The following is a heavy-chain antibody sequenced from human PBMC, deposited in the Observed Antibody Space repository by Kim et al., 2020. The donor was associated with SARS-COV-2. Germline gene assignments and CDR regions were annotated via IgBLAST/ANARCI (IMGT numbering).Heavy chain of an antibody. D-gene: IGHD3-10*01. CDR1: GGTFISST. Sequence: SVKVSCKASGGTFISSTLTWVRQAPGQGLEWIGGILPVYGTTKYAQKFQGRVTITADESTRTAYMELSSLTSGDTAVYYCARDPYGSGPWGPGTLVTVSS. CDR3: ARDPYGSGP. J-gene: IGHJ5*02. V-gene: IGHV1-69*13. CDR2: ILPVYGTT.